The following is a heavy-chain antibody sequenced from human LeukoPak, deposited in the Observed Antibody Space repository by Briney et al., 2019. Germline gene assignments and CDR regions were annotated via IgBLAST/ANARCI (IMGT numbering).Heavy chain of an antibody. Sequence: SETLSLTCTVSGGSISSYYWSWLRQPPGKGLEWIGHIYHSGSTNDNPSLKSRVTISVDTSKNQFSLKLSSVTAADTAVYYCARGRYGGNSGFFDYWGQGTLVTVSS. CDR3: ARGRYGGNSGFFDY. V-gene: IGHV4-59*01. D-gene: IGHD4-23*01. J-gene: IGHJ4*02. CDR2: IYHSGST. CDR1: GGSISSYY.